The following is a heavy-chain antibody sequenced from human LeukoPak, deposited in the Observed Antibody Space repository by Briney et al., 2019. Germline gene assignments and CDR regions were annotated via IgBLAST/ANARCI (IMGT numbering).Heavy chain of an antibody. CDR2: ISLAGQT. V-gene: IGHV4/OR15-8*02. CDR1: GGSISGTNW. D-gene: IGHD1-26*01. J-gene: IGHJ4*02. Sequence: SETLSLTCGVSGGSISGTNWRSWVRQPPGQGLEWIGEISLAGQTNYNPSLNGRVTMSLDKSSNQLSLHLTSVTAADTATYFCSRESGPFCPFGYWGQGTLVTVSS. CDR3: SRESGPFCPFGY.